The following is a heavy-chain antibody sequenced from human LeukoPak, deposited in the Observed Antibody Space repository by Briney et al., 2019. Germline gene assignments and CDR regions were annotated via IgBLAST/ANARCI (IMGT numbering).Heavy chain of an antibody. D-gene: IGHD6-19*01. CDR3: ARELYGSGLGPLWY. CDR1: GGSFTSYY. CDR2: IHTSGST. J-gene: IGHJ4*02. Sequence: SETLSLTCRVSGGSFTSYYWSWIRQPAGKGLEWIGRIHTSGSTDYNPSLKTRVTMSVDTSKNQFSLTLTSVTAADTAVYYCARELYGSGLGPLWYWGQGTLVTVSS. V-gene: IGHV4-4*07.